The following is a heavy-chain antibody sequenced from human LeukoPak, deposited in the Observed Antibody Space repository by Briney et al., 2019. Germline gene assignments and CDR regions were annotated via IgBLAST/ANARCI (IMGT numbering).Heavy chain of an antibody. V-gene: IGHV4-34*01. J-gene: IGHJ5*02. Sequence: SETLSLTCAVYGGSFSGYYWSWIRQPPGKGLEWIGSIYYSGSTYYNPSLKSRVTISVDTSKNQFSLKLSSVTAADTAVYYCAREASSGPMAWGQGTLVTVSS. CDR1: GGSFSGYY. CDR3: AREASSGPMA. D-gene: IGHD3-10*01. CDR2: IYYSGST.